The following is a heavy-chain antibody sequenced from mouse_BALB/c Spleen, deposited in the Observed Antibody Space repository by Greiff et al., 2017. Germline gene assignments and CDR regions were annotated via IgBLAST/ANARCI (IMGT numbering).Heavy chain of an antibody. V-gene: IGHV5-9-4*01. CDR2: ISSGGSYT. J-gene: IGHJ2*01. CDR1: GFTFSSYA. CDR3: ARGEGPRAIYYGNFDY. D-gene: IGHD2-1*01. Sequence: EVKLQESGGGLVKPGGSLKLSCAASGFTFSSYAMSWVRQSPEKRLEWVAEISSGGSYTYYPDTVTGRFTISRDNAKNTLYLEMSSLRSEDTAMYYCARGEGPRAIYYGNFDYWGQGTTLTVSS.